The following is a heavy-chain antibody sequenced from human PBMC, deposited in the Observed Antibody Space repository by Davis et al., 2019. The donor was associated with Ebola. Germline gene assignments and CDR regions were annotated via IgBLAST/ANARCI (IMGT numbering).Heavy chain of an antibody. CDR3: ARRYLSGWEYYFDY. V-gene: IGHV4-4*02. Sequence: SETLSLTCAVSGGSISSSNWWSWVRQPPGKGLEWIGEIYHSGSTNYNPSLKSRVTISVDKSKNQFSLKLSSVTAADTAVYYCARRYLSGWEYYFDYWGQGTLVTVSS. J-gene: IGHJ4*02. CDR1: GGSISSSNW. CDR2: IYHSGST. D-gene: IGHD6-19*01.